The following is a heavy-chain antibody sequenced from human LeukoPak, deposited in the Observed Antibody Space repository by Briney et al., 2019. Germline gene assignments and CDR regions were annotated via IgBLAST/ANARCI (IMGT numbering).Heavy chain of an antibody. D-gene: IGHD6-13*01. V-gene: IGHV4-30-2*01. CDR1: GGSISSGGYY. Sequence: SETLSLTCTVSGGSISSGGYYWSWIRQPPGKGLEWIGYIYHSGSTYYNPSLKSRVIISVDRSKNQFSLKLSSVTAADTAVYYCARGSAAGGEGYWGQGTLVTVSS. CDR3: ARGSAAGGEGY. J-gene: IGHJ4*02. CDR2: IYHSGST.